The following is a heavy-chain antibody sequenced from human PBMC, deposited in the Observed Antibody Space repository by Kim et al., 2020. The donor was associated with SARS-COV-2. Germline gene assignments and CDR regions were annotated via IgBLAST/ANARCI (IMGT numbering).Heavy chain of an antibody. Sequence: SVKVSCKASGGTFSSYAISWVRQAPGQGLEWMGGIIPIFGTANYAQKFQGRVTITADESTSTAYMELSSLRSEDTAVYYCARCSYNVLNVEMATIYGMDVWGQGTTVTVSS. CDR2: IIPIFGTA. V-gene: IGHV1-69*13. D-gene: IGHD5-12*01. CDR1: GGTFSSYA. CDR3: ARCSYNVLNVEMATIYGMDV. J-gene: IGHJ6*02.